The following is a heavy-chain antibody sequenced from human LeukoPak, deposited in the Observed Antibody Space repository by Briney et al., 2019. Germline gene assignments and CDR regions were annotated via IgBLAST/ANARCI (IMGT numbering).Heavy chain of an antibody. CDR2: ISGSGGST. J-gene: IGHJ4*02. CDR3: ARETIFGVVPSYYFDY. CDR1: GFTFSSYA. Sequence: GGSLRLSCAASGFTFSSYAMSWVRQAPGKGLEWVSAISGSGGSTYYADSVKGRFTISRDNSKNTLYLQMNSLRAEDTAVYYCARETIFGVVPSYYFDYWGQGTLVTVSS. V-gene: IGHV3-23*01. D-gene: IGHD3-3*01.